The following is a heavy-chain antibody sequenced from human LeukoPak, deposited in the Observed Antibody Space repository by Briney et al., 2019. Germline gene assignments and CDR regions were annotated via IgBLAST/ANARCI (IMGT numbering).Heavy chain of an antibody. CDR3: ARGTSGTFKSFDY. CDR1: GFTVSSNY. Sequence: GGSLRLSCAASGFTVSSNYMSWARQAPGKGLEWVSVIYSGGSTYYADSVKGRFTVSRDNSNNTLYLQINSLRAEDTAVYYCARGTSGTFKSFDYWGQGTLVTISS. V-gene: IGHV3-53*01. D-gene: IGHD1-26*01. CDR2: IYSGGST. J-gene: IGHJ4*02.